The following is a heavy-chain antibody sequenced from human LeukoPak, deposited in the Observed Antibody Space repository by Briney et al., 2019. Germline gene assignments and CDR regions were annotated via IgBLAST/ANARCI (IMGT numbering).Heavy chain of an antibody. CDR2: MNPNSGNT. CDR1: GGTFSSYA. CDR3: AGSSGYSSSWYLNYYYGMDV. V-gene: IGHV1-8*02. Sequence: GASVKVSCKASGGTFSSYAINWVRQATGQGLEWMGWMNPNSGNTGYAQKFQGRVTMTRNTSISTAYMELSSLRSEDTAVYYCAGSSGYSSSWYLNYYYGMDVWGQGTTVTVSS. D-gene: IGHD6-13*01. J-gene: IGHJ6*02.